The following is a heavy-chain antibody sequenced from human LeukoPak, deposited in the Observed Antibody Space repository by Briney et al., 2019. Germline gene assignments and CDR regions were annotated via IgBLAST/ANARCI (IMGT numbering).Heavy chain of an antibody. CDR1: GGSFSGYY. CDR3: ARGDLPFDY. V-gene: IGHV4-34*01. Sequence: SETVSLTCGVYGGSFSGYYWSWIRQPPGKGLEWIGEINHSGSTNYNPSLKSRVTISVDTSKNQFSLKLSSMTAADTAVYYCARGDLPFDYWGQGTLVTVSS. CDR2: INHSGST. J-gene: IGHJ4*02.